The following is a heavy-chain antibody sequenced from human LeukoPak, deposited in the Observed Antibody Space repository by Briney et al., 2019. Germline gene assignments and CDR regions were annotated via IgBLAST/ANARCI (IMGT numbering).Heavy chain of an antibody. CDR1: GFTYTNLG. Sequence: HSGWSLRLSCVASGFTYTNLGMHWLLDAPGKAVQGVASISDDGSDKYSADSVRGRFTNSRDNYKKSLYLQMNSLRDEDTAVYYCAKDAANLLYYFDYWGQGALVTVSS. D-gene: IGHD2-15*01. V-gene: IGHV3-30*18. J-gene: IGHJ4*02. CDR3: AKDAANLLYYFDY. CDR2: ISDDGSDK.